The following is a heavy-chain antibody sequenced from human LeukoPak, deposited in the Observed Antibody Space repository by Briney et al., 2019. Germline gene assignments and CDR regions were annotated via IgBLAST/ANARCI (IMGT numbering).Heavy chain of an antibody. V-gene: IGHV4-39*07. D-gene: IGHD7-27*01. CDR2: IYYSGST. J-gene: IGHJ4*02. Sequence: SETLSLTCTVSGGSISSSSYYWGWIRQPPGKGLEWIGSIYYSGSTYYNPSLKSRVTISVDTSKNQFSLKLSSVTAADTAVYYCARGPPGPGDYFDYWGQGTLVTVSS. CDR1: GGSISSSSYY. CDR3: ARGPPGPGDYFDY.